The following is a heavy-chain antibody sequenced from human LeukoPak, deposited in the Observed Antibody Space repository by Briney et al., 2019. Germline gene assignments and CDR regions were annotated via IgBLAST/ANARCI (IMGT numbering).Heavy chain of an antibody. CDR1: GYTFTGYY. V-gene: IGHV1-2*02. J-gene: IGHJ4*02. Sequence: ASVKVSCKASGYTFTGYYMHWVRQAPGQGLEWMGWINPNSGGTNYAQKFQGRVTMTRDTSISTAYMELSRLRSDDTAVYYCARVDCSGGSCFQFDYWGQGTLVTVSS. D-gene: IGHD2-15*01. CDR2: INPNSGGT. CDR3: ARVDCSGGSCFQFDY.